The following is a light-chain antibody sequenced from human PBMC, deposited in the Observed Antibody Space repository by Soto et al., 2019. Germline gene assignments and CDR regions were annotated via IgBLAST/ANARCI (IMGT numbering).Light chain of an antibody. V-gene: IGKV1-9*01. CDR3: QQVNTYPHT. J-gene: IGKJ2*01. CDR1: QGIATH. Sequence: DIPLTQSPSFLSASVGDRVIIPCRASQGIATHLAWFQQRPGKAPKLLIFAASTLQSGVPSRFSGSGSGTEFTLTISSLQPEDFATYYCQQVNTYPHTFGQGTKLEIK. CDR2: AAS.